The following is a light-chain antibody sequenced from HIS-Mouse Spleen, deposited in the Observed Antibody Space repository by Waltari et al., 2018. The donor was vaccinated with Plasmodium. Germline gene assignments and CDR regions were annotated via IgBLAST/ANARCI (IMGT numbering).Light chain of an antibody. CDR2: GAS. J-gene: IGKJ3*01. Sequence: EIVMTQSPATLSVSPRERVPLSCSASQSVSSNLAWYQQKPGQAPRLLIYGASTRATGIPARFSGSGSGTEFTLTISSLQSEDFAVYYCQQYNNWSFTFGPGTKVDIK. V-gene: IGKV3-15*01. CDR3: QQYNNWSFT. CDR1: QSVSSN.